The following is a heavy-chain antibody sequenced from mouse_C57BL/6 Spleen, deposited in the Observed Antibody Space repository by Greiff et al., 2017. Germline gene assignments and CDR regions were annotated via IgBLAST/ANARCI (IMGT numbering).Heavy chain of an antibody. CDR1: GYTFTDYN. V-gene: IGHV1-22*01. CDR3: ASPPDSSGYGAWFAY. Sequence: VQLQQSGPELVKPGASVKMSCKASGYTFTDYNMHWVKQSHGKSLEWIGYINPNNGGTSYNQKFKGKATLTVNKSSSTAYMELRSLTSEDSAVYYCASPPDSSGYGAWFAYWGQGALVTVSA. D-gene: IGHD3-2*02. CDR2: INPNNGGT. J-gene: IGHJ3*01.